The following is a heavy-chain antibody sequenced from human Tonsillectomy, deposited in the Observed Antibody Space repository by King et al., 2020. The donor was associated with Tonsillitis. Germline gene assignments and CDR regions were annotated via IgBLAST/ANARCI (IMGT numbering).Heavy chain of an antibody. CDR2: ISYDGSTK. CDR3: AKDIPQGAFDM. CDR1: GFTFSSYG. Sequence: QLVQSGGGVVQPGRSLRLSCAASGFTFSSYGMHWVRQAPGKGREWVAVISYDGSTKYYADSVKGRFTISRDNSKNTVYLQMNSLRPEDTAVYYCAKDIPQGAFDMWGQGTMVTVSS. J-gene: IGHJ3*02. V-gene: IGHV3-30*18.